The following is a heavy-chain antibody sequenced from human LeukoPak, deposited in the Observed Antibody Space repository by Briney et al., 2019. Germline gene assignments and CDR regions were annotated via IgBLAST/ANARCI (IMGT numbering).Heavy chain of an antibody. V-gene: IGHV3-49*04. CDR1: GFTFGDYA. CDR3: TRSAVAGDIDY. Sequence: PGRSLRLSCTASGFTFGDYAMSWVRQAPGKGLEWVGFIRSKAYGGTTEYAASVKGRFTISRDDSKSIAYLQMNSLKTEDTAVYYCTRSAVAGDIDYWGQGTLVTVPS. D-gene: IGHD6-19*01. J-gene: IGHJ4*02. CDR2: IRSKAYGGTT.